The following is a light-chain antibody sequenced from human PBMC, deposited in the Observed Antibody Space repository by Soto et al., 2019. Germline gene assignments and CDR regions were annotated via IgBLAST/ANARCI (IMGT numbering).Light chain of an antibody. CDR2: DVS. CDR1: SSDVGGYNY. V-gene: IGLV2-14*03. J-gene: IGLJ1*01. CDR3: SSYTSSSTHV. Sequence: QSALTQPASVSGSPGQSITISCTGTSSDVGGYNYVSWYQHHPGKAPKLTIYDVSNRPSGVSSRFSGSKSGNTASLTISGLQAEDEADYYCSSYTSSSTHVFGTGTKVTVL.